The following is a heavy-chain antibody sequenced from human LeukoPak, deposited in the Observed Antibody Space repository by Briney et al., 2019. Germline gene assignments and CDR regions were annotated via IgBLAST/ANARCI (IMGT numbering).Heavy chain of an antibody. CDR2: TYYGSKWYA. D-gene: IGHD6-13*01. CDR1: GDSVSSNSAA. CDR3: ARNPNSFSSSWSLFDY. Sequence: SQTLSLTCAISGDSVSSNSAAWNWSRQSPSGGLEWLGRTYYGSKWYADYAVSVKSRITINPDTPKNQFSLQLNSVTPEDTAVYYCARNPNSFSSSWSLFDYWGQGTLVTVSS. V-gene: IGHV6-1*01. J-gene: IGHJ4*02.